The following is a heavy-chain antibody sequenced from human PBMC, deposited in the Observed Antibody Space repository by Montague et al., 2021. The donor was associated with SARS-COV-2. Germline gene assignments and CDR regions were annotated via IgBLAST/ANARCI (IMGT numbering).Heavy chain of an antibody. Sequence: SLRLSCAVAGFIVDDYGMNWVRQAPGKGLQWVSGINWNGGTTRSAYAVRDLFTVSRDNAKQTLYLQMSSLRPDDTDFYYCVRLADSGGYADPGGYWGRGTLVTVSS. CDR1: GFIVDDYG. D-gene: IGHD3-22*01. CDR3: VRLADSGGYADPGGY. CDR2: INWNGGTT. J-gene: IGHJ4*02. V-gene: IGHV3-20*04.